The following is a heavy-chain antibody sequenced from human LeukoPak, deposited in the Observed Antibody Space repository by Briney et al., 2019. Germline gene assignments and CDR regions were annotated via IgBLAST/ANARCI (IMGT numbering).Heavy chain of an antibody. Sequence: PSETLSLTCAVYGGSFSGYYWGWIRQPPGKGLEWIGSIYYSGSTYYNPSLKSRVTISVDTSKNQFSLKLSSVTAADTAVYYCARDRDIAAAGTPYFYYYYYMDVWGKGTTVTVSS. CDR3: ARDRDIAAAGTPYFYYYYYMDV. J-gene: IGHJ6*03. V-gene: IGHV4-34*01. D-gene: IGHD6-13*01. CDR2: IYYSGST. CDR1: GGSFSGYY.